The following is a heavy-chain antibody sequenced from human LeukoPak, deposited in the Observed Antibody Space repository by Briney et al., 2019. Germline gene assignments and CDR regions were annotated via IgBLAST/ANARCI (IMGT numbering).Heavy chain of an antibody. Sequence: SSETLSLTCTVSGGSISSGDYYWSWIRQPPGKGLEWIGYIYYSGSTNYNPSLKSRVTMSVDTSKNQFSLKLSSVTAADTAVYYCAGHDSSGAYFQHWGQGTLVTVSS. CDR3: AGHDSSGAYFQH. CDR1: GGSISSGDYY. CDR2: IYYSGST. D-gene: IGHD3-22*01. V-gene: IGHV4-61*08. J-gene: IGHJ1*01.